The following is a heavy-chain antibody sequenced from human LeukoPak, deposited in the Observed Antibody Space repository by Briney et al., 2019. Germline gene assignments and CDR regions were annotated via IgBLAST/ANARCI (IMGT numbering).Heavy chain of an antibody. CDR1: GFTFSSYG. CDR3: AREAYWSFDY. V-gene: IGHV3-33*01. J-gene: IGHJ4*02. Sequence: GRSLRLSCAASGFTFSSYGMHWVRQAPGKGLEWVAVIWYDGSNKYYADSVKGRFTISRDNSKNTLYLQMNSPRAEDTAVYYCAREAYWSFDYWGQGTLVTVSS. CDR2: IWYDGSNK. D-gene: IGHD2-8*02.